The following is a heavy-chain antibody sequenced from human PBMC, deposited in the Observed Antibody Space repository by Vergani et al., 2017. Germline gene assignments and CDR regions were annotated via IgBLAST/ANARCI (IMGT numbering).Heavy chain of an antibody. J-gene: IGHJ6*04. D-gene: IGHD3/OR15-3a*01. CDR1: GLTFSDSA. V-gene: IGHV3-73*02. CDR3: FYDFWAGYASGDV. Sequence: EVHLVESGGGLVQPGESLKLSCATSGLTFSDSAIHWVRQTSGKGLEWIGRIRDKAYNYATVYAGSGKGRFTISRDDSKKTAYLQMNGLTTEDTAVYYCFYDFWAGYASGDVWGKGTTVTVSS. CDR2: IRDKAYNYAT.